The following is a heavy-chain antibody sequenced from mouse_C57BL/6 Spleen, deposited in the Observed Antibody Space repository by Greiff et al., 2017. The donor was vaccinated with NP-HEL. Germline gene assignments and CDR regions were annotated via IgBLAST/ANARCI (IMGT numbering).Heavy chain of an antibody. CDR1: GYAFSSYW. CDR2: IYPGDGDT. Sequence: QVQLQQSGAELVKPGASVKISCKASGYAFSSYWMNWVKQRPGKGLEWIGQIYPGDGDTNYNGKFKGKATLTADKSSSTAYMQLSSLTSEDSAVYFCARGDLYDYDGDYWGQGTTLTVSS. J-gene: IGHJ2*01. D-gene: IGHD2-4*01. V-gene: IGHV1-80*01. CDR3: ARGDLYDYDGDY.